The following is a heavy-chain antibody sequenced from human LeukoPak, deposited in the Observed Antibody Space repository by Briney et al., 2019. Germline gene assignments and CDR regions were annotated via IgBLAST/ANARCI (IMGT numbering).Heavy chain of an antibody. D-gene: IGHD1-26*01. CDR2: ISSSSGTI. CDR3: ARDLVRASYYYYGMDV. V-gene: IGHV3-48*01. Sequence: GGSLRLSCVVSGITFSNAWMNWVRQAPGKGLEWVSYISSSSGTIYYADSVKGRFIISRDNARNSLYLQMNSLRAEDTAVYYCARDLVRASYYYYGMDVWGQGTTVTVSS. J-gene: IGHJ6*02. CDR1: GITFSNAW.